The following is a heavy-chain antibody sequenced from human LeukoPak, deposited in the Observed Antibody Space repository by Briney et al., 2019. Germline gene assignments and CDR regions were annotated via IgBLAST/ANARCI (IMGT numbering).Heavy chain of an antibody. CDR3: ARDLFYDILTGD. J-gene: IGHJ4*02. Sequence: ASVKVSCKASGGTFSSYAISWVRQAPGQGLEWMGGIIPIFGTANYAQKFQGRVTITADESTSTAYMELSSLRSEDTAVYYCARDLFYDILTGDWGQGTLVTVSP. CDR2: IIPIFGTA. V-gene: IGHV1-69*13. D-gene: IGHD3-9*01. CDR1: GGTFSSYA.